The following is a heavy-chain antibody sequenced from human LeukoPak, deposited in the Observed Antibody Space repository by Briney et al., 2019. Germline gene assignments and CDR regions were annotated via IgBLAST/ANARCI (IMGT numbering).Heavy chain of an antibody. CDR2: ISSSSSYI. CDR3: ARLTTTVTTPFDY. J-gene: IGHJ4*02. CDR1: GFTFSIYN. V-gene: IGHV3-21*01. Sequence: TGGSLRLSCAASGFTFSIYNMNWVRQAPGKGLEWVSSISSSSSYIYYADSVKGRFTVSRDNAKNSLYLQMNSLRAEDTAVYYCARLTTTVTTPFDYWGQGTLVTVSS. D-gene: IGHD4-17*01.